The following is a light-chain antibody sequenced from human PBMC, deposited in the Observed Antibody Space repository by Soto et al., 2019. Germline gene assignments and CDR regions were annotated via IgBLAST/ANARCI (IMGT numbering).Light chain of an antibody. V-gene: IGKV1D-12*01. CDR2: AAS. Sequence: DIQMTQSPGSVSASVGDGVTITCRASQGISTSLGWYPQKPGKAPKLLIYAASSLQSGVPSRFSGTGSGTDFTLTISSLQPEDFATYYCQQTNSFPLTFGGGTKVDIK. CDR1: QGISTS. CDR3: QQTNSFPLT. J-gene: IGKJ4*02.